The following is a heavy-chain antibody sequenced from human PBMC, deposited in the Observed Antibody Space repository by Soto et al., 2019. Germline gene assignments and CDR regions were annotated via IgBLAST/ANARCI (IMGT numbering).Heavy chain of an antibody. J-gene: IGHJ2*01. D-gene: IGHD3-22*01. CDR1: EDTFRNYA. CDR2: IIPIFGTA. V-gene: IGHV1-69*06. CDR3: ESTKYDSSAYYFWYLGL. Sequence: QVELVQSGAEVKKPGSSVKVSCQASEDTFRNYAISWVRQAPGQGLEWMGGIIPIFGTANYAQKFQGRVTITADTSANTVYLELRRLRSEDTAVYYCESTKYDSSAYYFWYLGLWGRGTLVTVSS.